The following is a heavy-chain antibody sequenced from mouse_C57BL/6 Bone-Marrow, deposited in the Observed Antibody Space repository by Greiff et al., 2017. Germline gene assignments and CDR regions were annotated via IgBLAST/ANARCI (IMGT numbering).Heavy chain of an antibody. D-gene: IGHD1-1*01. Sequence: EVQLVESGPGLAKPSQTLSLTCSVTGYSITSDYWNLIRKFPGNKLEYMGYISYSGSTYYNPSLKSRISITRDTSKNKYYLQLNSVTTEDTATYYCARDYYGSSYFDYWGQGTTLTVSS. V-gene: IGHV3-8*01. CDR1: GYSITSDY. CDR2: ISYSGST. J-gene: IGHJ2*01. CDR3: ARDYYGSSYFDY.